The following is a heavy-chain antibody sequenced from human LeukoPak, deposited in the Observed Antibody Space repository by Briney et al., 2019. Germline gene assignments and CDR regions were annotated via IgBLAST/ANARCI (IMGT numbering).Heavy chain of an antibody. Sequence: ASVKVSCKASGYTFTGYYMHWVRQAPGQGLEWMGWINPNSGGTNYAQKFQGWVTMTRDTSISTAYMELSRLRSDDTAVYYCARAGIVGATDDAFDIWGQGTMVTVSS. J-gene: IGHJ3*02. D-gene: IGHD1-26*01. V-gene: IGHV1-2*04. CDR1: GYTFTGYY. CDR3: ARAGIVGATDDAFDI. CDR2: INPNSGGT.